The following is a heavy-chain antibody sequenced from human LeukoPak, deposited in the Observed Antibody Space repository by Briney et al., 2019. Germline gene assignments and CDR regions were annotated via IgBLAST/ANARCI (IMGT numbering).Heavy chain of an antibody. Sequence: GGSLRLSCAASGFTFSSYAMSWVRQAPGKGLEWVSAISGSGGSTYYADSVKGRFTISRDNSKNALYLQMNSLRAEDTAVYYCAKGYCSSTSCYAFDYWGQGTLVTVSS. V-gene: IGHV3-23*01. CDR2: ISGSGGST. CDR1: GFTFSSYA. J-gene: IGHJ4*02. D-gene: IGHD2-2*01. CDR3: AKGYCSSTSCYAFDY.